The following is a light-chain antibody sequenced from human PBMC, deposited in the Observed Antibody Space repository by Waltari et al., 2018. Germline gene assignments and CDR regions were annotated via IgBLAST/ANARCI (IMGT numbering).Light chain of an antibody. Sequence: EVVLTQSPGSLSSSPGGRVTLSCRASQSVSRALAWYQQKPGQAPRLLIFGASNRATGIPDRFSGSGSETDFSLTISRLEPEDFAVYYCQHYVRLPATFGRGTKVEIK. CDR2: GAS. J-gene: IGKJ1*01. CDR3: QHYVRLPAT. V-gene: IGKV3-20*01. CDR1: QSVSRA.